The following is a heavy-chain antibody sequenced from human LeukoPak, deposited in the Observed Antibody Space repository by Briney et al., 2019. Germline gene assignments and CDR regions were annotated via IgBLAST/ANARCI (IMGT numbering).Heavy chain of an antibody. CDR1: GGSIRSSYYY. Sequence: SETLSLTCTVSGGSIRSSYYYWGWIRQPPGKGLEWIGYISYSGSTYYNPSLKSRATISVDTSKNQFSLKLSSVTAADTAVYYCARAPPTITFGGVIYYFDYWGQGSLVTVSS. CDR2: ISYSGST. V-gene: IGHV4-30-4*08. D-gene: IGHD3-16*02. CDR3: ARAPPTITFGGVIYYFDY. J-gene: IGHJ4*02.